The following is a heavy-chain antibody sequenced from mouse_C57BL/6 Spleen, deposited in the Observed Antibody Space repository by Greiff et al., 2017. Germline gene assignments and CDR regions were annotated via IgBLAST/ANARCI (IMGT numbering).Heavy chain of an antibody. Sequence: EVQLQQSGPVLVKPGASVKMSCKASGYTFTDYYMNWVKQSHGKSLEWIGVINPYNGGTSYNQKFKGKATLTVDKSSSTAYMELNSLTSEDSAVYYCARSALYDGDYAMDYWGQGTSGTVAS. J-gene: IGHJ4*01. D-gene: IGHD2-3*01. CDR1: GYTFTDYY. CDR2: INPYNGGT. V-gene: IGHV1-19*01. CDR3: ARSALYDGDYAMDY.